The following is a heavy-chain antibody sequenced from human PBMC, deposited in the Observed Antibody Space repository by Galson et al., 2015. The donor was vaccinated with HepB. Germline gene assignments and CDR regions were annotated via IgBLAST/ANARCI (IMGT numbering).Heavy chain of an antibody. Sequence: SLRLSCAASGFNFSAYFMRWVRQAPGKGLECVSSISESGDKTFYADSVKGRFTISRDNSKNTMHLQMNSLRGGDTALYYCAKGTAVGDKEGAKWGQGTLVTV. V-gene: IGHV3-23*01. J-gene: IGHJ4*02. CDR3: AKGTAVGDKEGAK. D-gene: IGHD2-21*01. CDR2: ISESGDKT. CDR1: GFNFSAYF.